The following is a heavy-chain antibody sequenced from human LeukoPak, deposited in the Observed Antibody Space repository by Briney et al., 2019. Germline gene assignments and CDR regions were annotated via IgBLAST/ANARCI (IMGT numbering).Heavy chain of an antibody. J-gene: IGHJ4*02. CDR3: TTGVRLPHPPD. CDR2: IKSKADDGTT. Sequence: PGGSLRLSCAASGFTFSNAWMSWVRQAPGKGREWVGRIKSKADDGTTDYAAPVKGRFTISRDDSKNTLYLQMNSLKTEDTAVYYCTTGVRLPHPPDWGQGTLVTVSS. D-gene: IGHD3-10*01. V-gene: IGHV3-15*01. CDR1: GFTFSNAW.